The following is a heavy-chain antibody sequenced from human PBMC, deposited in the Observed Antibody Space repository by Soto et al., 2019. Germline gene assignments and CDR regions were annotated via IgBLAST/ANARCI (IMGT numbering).Heavy chain of an antibody. CDR3: ERDPFTSAVENAFDI. J-gene: IGHJ3*02. Sequence: EVQLVESGGGLVKPGGSLRLSCAASGFSFSSYSMNWVRQAPGKGLEWVSSISSTSSYINYADSLKGRFTISRDNAKNSLYLQMNSMRADDKAVYYCERDPFTSAVENAFDIWGQGTTVTVSS. CDR1: GFSFSSYS. D-gene: IGHD3-10*01. CDR2: ISSTSSYI. V-gene: IGHV3-21*01.